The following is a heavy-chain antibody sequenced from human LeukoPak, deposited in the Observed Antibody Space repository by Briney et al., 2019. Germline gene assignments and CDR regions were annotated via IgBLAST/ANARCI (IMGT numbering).Heavy chain of an antibody. D-gene: IGHD5-24*01. CDR2: INHSGST. CDR1: GGSFSGYY. Sequence: KPSETLSLTCAVYGGSFSGYYWSWIRQPPGKGLEWIGEINHSGSTNYNPSLKSRVTISVDTSKNQFSLKLSSVTAADTAVYYCARGGDNWFDPWGQGTLVTVSS. V-gene: IGHV4-34*01. CDR3: ARGGDNWFDP. J-gene: IGHJ5*02.